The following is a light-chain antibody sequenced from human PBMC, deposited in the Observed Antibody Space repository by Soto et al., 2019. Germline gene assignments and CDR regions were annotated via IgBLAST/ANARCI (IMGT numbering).Light chain of an antibody. CDR2: EVS. V-gene: IGLV2-14*01. CDR1: SSDVGGYNY. J-gene: IGLJ1*01. CDR3: SSYTSSSRYV. Sequence: QSALTQPASVSGSPGQSITISCTGTSSDVGGYNYVSWYQQHPGKAPKLMIYEVSNRPSGVSNRFSGSKSGNTASLTISGLQAEDEADYYCSSYTSSSRYVFGPGTKVTVL.